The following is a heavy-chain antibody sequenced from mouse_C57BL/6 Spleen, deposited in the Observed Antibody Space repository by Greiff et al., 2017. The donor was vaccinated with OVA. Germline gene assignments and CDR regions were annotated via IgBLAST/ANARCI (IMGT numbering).Heavy chain of an antibody. V-gene: IGHV5-16*01. D-gene: IGHD2-1*01. J-gene: IGHJ2*01. CDR1: GFTFSDYY. CDR3: AREDGNYFDY. Sequence: EVQVVESEGGLVQPGSSMKLSCTASGFTFSDYYMAWVRQVPEKGLEWVANINYDGSSTYYLDSLKSRFIISRDNAKNILYLQMSSLKSEDTATYYCAREDGNYFDYWGQGTTLTVSS. CDR2: INYDGSST.